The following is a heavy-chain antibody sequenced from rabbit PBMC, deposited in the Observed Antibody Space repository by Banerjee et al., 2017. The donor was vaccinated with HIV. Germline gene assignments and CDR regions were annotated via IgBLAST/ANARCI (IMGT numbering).Heavy chain of an antibody. J-gene: IGHJ4*01. CDR3: ARSAGYAHVGDGYFNL. Sequence: QSLEESGGDLVKPGASLTLTCTASGFTISSSYYMCWVRQAPGKGLERIACIYAGSSGSTYYASWAKGRFTISKTSSTVDLKMTSLTAADTATYFCARSAGYAHVGDGYFNLWGQGTLVTVS. CDR1: GFTISSSYY. D-gene: IGHD6-1*01. CDR2: IYAGSSGST. V-gene: IGHV1S40*01.